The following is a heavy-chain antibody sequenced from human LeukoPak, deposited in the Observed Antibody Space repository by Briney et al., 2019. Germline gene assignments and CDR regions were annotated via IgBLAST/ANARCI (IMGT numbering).Heavy chain of an antibody. J-gene: IGHJ3*02. CDR3: ARARTMITFGGIRHAFDI. CDR2: IIPLLGIT. D-gene: IGHD3-16*01. V-gene: IGHV1-69*04. Sequence: SVKVSCKASGGTFSSYAISWVRQAPGQGLEWVGRIIPLLGITNHAQKLQGRVTVTADTSTNTAYMELSSLISDDTAVYYCARARTMITFGGIRHAFDIWGQGTLVTVSS. CDR1: GGTFSSYA.